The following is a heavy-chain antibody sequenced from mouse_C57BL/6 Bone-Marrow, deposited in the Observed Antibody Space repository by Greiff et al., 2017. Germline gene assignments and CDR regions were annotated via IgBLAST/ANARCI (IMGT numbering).Heavy chain of an antibody. J-gene: IGHJ2*01. V-gene: IGHV1-64*01. Sequence: QVQLQQPGAELVKPGASVKLSCKASGYTFTSYWMHWVKQRPGQGLEWIGMIHPNSGSTNYNAKFKSKATLTVDKSSSTAYMQLSSLTSEDSAVYYCALLRLGYYFDYWGQGTTLTVSS. CDR3: ALLRLGYYFDY. D-gene: IGHD1-1*01. CDR1: GYTFTSYW. CDR2: IHPNSGST.